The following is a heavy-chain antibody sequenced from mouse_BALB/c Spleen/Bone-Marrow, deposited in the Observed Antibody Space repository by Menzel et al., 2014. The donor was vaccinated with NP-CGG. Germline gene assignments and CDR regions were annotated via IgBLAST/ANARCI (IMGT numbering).Heavy chain of an antibody. Sequence: EVKLVESGGGLVQPGGSLKLSCAASGFDFSRYWMSWVRQAPGKGLEWIGEINPDSSTINYTPSLKDKFIISRDNAKDTLFLQKSKVRSEDAALYYCARQGYYDDSDYWGQGTTLTVSS. J-gene: IGHJ2*01. V-gene: IGHV4-1*02. D-gene: IGHD1-1*01. CDR1: GFDFSRYW. CDR3: ARQGYYDDSDY. CDR2: INPDSSTI.